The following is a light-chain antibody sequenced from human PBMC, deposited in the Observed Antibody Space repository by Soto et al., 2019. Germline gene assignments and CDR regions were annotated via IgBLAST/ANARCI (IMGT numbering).Light chain of an antibody. CDR3: QQYGRSLRTT. CDR2: GAS. V-gene: IGKV3-20*01. CDR1: QSVSSSY. J-gene: IGKJ1*01. Sequence: EIVLTQSPGTLSLSPGERATLSCRASQSVSSSYLAWYQQKPGQAPRLLIYGASSRATGIPDRFSGSGSGTDFTITISRLEPADFAVYYCQQYGRSLRTTFGQGTKVEIK.